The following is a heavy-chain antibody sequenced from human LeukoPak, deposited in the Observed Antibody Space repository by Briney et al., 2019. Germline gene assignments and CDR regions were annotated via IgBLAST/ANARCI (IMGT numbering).Heavy chain of an antibody. V-gene: IGHV1-69*02. CDR2: IIPILGIA. CDR1: GGTFSSYT. Sequence: SVKVSCKASGGTFSSYTISWVRQAPGQGLEWMGRIIPILGIANYAQKFQGRVTITADKSTSTAYMELSSLRSEDTAVYYCARTGYCGSTSCYAWFDPWGQGTLVTVSS. D-gene: IGHD2-2*01. J-gene: IGHJ5*02. CDR3: ARTGYCGSTSCYAWFDP.